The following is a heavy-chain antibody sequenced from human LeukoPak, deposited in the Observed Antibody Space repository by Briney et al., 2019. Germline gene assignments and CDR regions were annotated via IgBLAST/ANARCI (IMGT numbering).Heavy chain of an antibody. CDR1: GYSISSGYY. J-gene: IGHJ5*02. CDR3: ARVSYDILTGFSNWFDP. V-gene: IGHV4-38-2*02. Sequence: SETLSLTCTVSGYSISSGYYWGWIRQPPGKGLEWIGSIYHSGSTYHNPSLKSRVTISVDTSKSQFFPKLSSVTAADTAVYYCARVSYDILTGFSNWFDPWGQGTLVTVSS. D-gene: IGHD3-9*01. CDR2: IYHSGST.